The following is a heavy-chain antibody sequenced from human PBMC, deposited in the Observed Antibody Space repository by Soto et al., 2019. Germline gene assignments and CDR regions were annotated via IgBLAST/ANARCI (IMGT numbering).Heavy chain of an antibody. CDR2: INPATGAA. D-gene: IGHD3-3*01. J-gene: IGHJ3*02. CDR1: GYPVTAYY. Sequence: QLHLVQSGAVVKKPGASVTVSCSASGYPVTAYYMHWVRQAPGRGLEWMGGINPATGAAKYTPTFQGRVTMPRDTSTSTGFMELSGLTSEDTALFYCARGGGVGVAGSAAFDMWGQGTLVTVSS. CDR3: ARGGGVGVAGSAAFDM. V-gene: IGHV1-2*02.